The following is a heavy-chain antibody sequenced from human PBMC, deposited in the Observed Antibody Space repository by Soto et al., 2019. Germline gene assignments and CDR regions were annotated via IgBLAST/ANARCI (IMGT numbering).Heavy chain of an antibody. V-gene: IGHV3-74*01. CDR1: GFTFSSYW. D-gene: IGHD3-10*01. CDR2: INSDGSST. CDR3: TRGCYNSGSYSSH. Sequence: EVQLVESGGGLVQPGGSLRLSCAASGFTFSSYWMHWVRQAPGKGLVWVSRINSDGSSTSYADSVKGRFTISRDNAKNTLYVQMNSLRAEDTAVYYCTRGCYNSGSYSSHWGQGTLVSVSS. J-gene: IGHJ4*02.